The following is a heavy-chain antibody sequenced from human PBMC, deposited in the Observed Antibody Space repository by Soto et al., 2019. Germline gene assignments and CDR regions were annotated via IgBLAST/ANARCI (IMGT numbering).Heavy chain of an antibody. CDR2: INKDGSDR. CDR1: GLTFNNYW. J-gene: IGHJ6*02. V-gene: IGHV3-7*03. Sequence: GGSLRLSCAASGLTFNNYWMTWVRQSPGKGLEWVANINKDGSDRNYVDSVKGRFSISRDNAKNSLYLQMNSLRVEDTAMYYCTRWNYAMDVWGQGTTVTVSS. CDR3: TRWNYAMDV.